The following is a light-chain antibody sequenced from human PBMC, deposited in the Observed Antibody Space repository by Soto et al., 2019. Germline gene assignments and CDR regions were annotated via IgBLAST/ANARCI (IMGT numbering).Light chain of an antibody. CDR1: SSDVGGHNH. Sequence: QSALTQPASVSGSPGQSITISRTGSSSDVGGHNHVSWYQQHPGKAPKLIIYEVGNRPSGVSNRFSGSKSGNTASLTISGFQAEDEADYYCNSYTSSSTHVFGTGTKLTVL. V-gene: IGLV2-14*01. CDR2: EVG. CDR3: NSYTSSSTHV. J-gene: IGLJ1*01.